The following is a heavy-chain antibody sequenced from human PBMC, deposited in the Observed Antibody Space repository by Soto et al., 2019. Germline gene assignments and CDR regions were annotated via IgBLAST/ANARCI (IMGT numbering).Heavy chain of an antibody. CDR3: ARVGPYGGNSEESGYYYYGMDV. CDR1: GFTFSSYG. V-gene: IGHV3-33*01. CDR2: IWYDGSNK. D-gene: IGHD4-17*01. Sequence: GGSLRLSCAASGFTFSSYGMHWVRQAPGKGLEWVAVIWYDGSNKYYADSVKGRFTISRDNSKNTLYLQMNSLRAEDTAVYYCARVGPYGGNSEESGYYYYGMDVWGQGTTVTVSS. J-gene: IGHJ6*02.